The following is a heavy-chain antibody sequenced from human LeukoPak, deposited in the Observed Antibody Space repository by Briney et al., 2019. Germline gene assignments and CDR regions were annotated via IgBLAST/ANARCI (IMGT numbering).Heavy chain of an antibody. J-gene: IGHJ5*02. CDR2: ISGSGGST. Sequence: GGSLRLSCAASGFTFSSYAMSWVRQAPGKGLEWVSAISGSGGSTYYADSVKGRFTISRDNSKNTLYLQMNSLRAEDTAVYYCAKDPSLLWFGELSFYGFDPWGQGTLVTVSS. CDR1: GFTFSSYA. V-gene: IGHV3-23*01. D-gene: IGHD3-10*01. CDR3: AKDPSLLWFGELSFYGFDP.